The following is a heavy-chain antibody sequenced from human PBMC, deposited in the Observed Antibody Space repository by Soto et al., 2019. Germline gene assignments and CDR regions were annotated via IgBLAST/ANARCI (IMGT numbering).Heavy chain of an antibody. Sequence: PGGFMRLSCAASEFTLSKYTMNWVRQAPGKGLEWVAYITISGSAKDYADSVQGRFAISRDNGRNSLYLQMNSLRAEDTAVYYCARGRRDSMVYVELDYWGQGTLVTVSS. D-gene: IGHD2-8*01. CDR3: ARGRRDSMVYVELDY. J-gene: IGHJ4*02. CDR2: ITISGSAK. CDR1: EFTLSKYT. V-gene: IGHV3-48*01.